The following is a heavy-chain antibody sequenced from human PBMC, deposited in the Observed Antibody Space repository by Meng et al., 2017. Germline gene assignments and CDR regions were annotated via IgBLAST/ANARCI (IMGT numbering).Heavy chain of an antibody. D-gene: IGHD3-22*01. J-gene: IGHJ4*02. CDR3: VDSSGYYYGGGY. CDR2: IRSKANSYAT. Sequence: VQLVEAGGGLVQPGGSLKLSCAASGFTFSGPAMHWVRQASGKGLEWVGRIRSKANSYATAYAASVKGRFTISRDDSKNTAYLQMNSLKTEDTAVYYCVDSSGYYYGGGYWGQGTLVTVSS. V-gene: IGHV3-73*02. CDR1: GFTFSGPA.